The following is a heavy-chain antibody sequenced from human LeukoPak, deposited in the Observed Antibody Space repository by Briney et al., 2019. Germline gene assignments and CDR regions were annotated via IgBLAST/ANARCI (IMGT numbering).Heavy chain of an antibody. CDR3: AHRQVAGGDDAFDI. Sequence: SGPTLAHPTQTLTLTCTFSGFSVRTSAVGVGWIRQPPGKALEWLALIYWNDDKRYSPSLKSRLTITKDTSKNQVVLTMTNMDPVDTATYYCAHRQVAGGDDAFDIWGQGTMVTVSS. CDR2: IYWNDDK. CDR1: GFSVRTSAVG. D-gene: IGHD6-19*01. J-gene: IGHJ3*02. V-gene: IGHV2-5*01.